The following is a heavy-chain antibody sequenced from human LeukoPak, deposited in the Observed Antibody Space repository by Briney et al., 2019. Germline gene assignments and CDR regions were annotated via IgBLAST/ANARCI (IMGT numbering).Heavy chain of an antibody. V-gene: IGHV1-8*01. Sequence: PSAKVSSKPSGYTLTSYDINWVPEATRQGREWMGWMNPNSDNTGYAHKYQGRATMTRTTSIRTAYMELSSLRSEDTAVYSWARGRQYDFWCGTANWFDPWGQGTLVTVSS. CDR1: GYTLTSYD. J-gene: IGHJ5*02. CDR2: MNPNSDNT. CDR3: ARGRQYDFWCGTANWFDP. D-gene: IGHD3-3*01.